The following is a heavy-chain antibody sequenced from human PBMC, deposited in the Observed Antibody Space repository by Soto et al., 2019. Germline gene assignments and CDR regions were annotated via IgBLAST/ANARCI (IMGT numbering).Heavy chain of an antibody. Sequence: ASVKVSCKASGCTFTSYGISWVRQAPGQGLEWMGWISAYNGNTNYAQKLQGRVTMTTDTSTSTAYMELRSLRSDDTAVYYCARVSYGRSAFDIWGQGTMVTVSS. D-gene: IGHD1-26*01. CDR2: ISAYNGNT. J-gene: IGHJ3*02. CDR1: GCTFTSYG. CDR3: ARVSYGRSAFDI. V-gene: IGHV1-18*01.